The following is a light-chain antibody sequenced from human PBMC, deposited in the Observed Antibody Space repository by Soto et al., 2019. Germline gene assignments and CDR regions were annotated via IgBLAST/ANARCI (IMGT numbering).Light chain of an antibody. V-gene: IGKV3-15*01. J-gene: IGKJ5*01. CDR1: QSVSSN. CDR3: QQYHNWPSIT. Sequence: EIVMTQSPATLSVSPGERATLSCRASQSVSSNLAWYQQKPGQAPRLLIYGASTRATGIPASFSGSGSGTECTLTISSLQSEDFSVYYCQQYHNWPSITFGQGTRLEIK. CDR2: GAS.